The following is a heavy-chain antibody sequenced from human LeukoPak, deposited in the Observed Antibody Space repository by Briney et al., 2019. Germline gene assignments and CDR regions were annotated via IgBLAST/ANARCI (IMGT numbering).Heavy chain of an antibody. CDR3: ARQTGLGLFILP. V-gene: IGHV4-39*01. J-gene: IGHJ4*02. Sequence: SETLSLTCTVSSGSISSSSYYWGWIRQPPGKGLEWIGSIYYSGSTHHNPSLKSRVTISVDTSKNQFSLKLSSVTAADTAMYYCARQTGLGLFILPGGQGTLVTVSS. CDR1: SGSISSSSYY. CDR2: IYYSGST. D-gene: IGHD3/OR15-3a*01.